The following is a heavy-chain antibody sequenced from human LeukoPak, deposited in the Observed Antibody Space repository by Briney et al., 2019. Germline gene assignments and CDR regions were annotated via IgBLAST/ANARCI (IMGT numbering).Heavy chain of an antibody. J-gene: IGHJ4*02. CDR2: ISQDGREK. CDR3: TKAPNRYYFDY. V-gene: IGHV3-7*05. CDR1: GFSFRDSW. Sequence: GGSLRLSCAHSGFSFRDSWMSWVRRAPGKGLEWVAYISQDGREKYYVDSVKGRFTISRDNAKNSVYLQMDSLRAEDTAVYHCTKAPNRYYFDYWGLGTLVTVS. D-gene: IGHD1-14*01.